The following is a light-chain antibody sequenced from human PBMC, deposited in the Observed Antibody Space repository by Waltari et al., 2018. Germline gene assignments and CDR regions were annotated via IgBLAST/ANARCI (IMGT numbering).Light chain of an antibody. V-gene: IGLV2-8*01. CDR2: EVS. J-gene: IGLJ2*01. CDR1: SSDVGGYNY. Sequence: QSALTQPPSASGSPGQSVTISCTGTSSDVGGYNYVSWYQPHPRKAPKLMIYEVSTRPSGVPDRFSGSKSGNTASLTVSGLQAEDEADYYCSSYAGSNNLVFGGGTKLTVL. CDR3: SSYAGSNNLV.